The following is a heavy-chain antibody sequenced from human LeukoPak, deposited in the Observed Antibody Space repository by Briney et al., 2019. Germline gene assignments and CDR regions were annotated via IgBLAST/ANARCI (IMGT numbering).Heavy chain of an antibody. CDR2: MNPDTGNS. J-gene: IGHJ4*02. D-gene: IGHD3-22*01. V-gene: IGHV1-8*01. Sequence: GASVKVSCKGSGYTFSSYDINWVRQATGQGLEWMGWMNPDTGNSGYAQKFQGRVTMTRDTSISTAYMELSSLRSEDTAVYYCARSSQTPAYYDTSVYYYLGYWGQGTLVTVSS. CDR1: GYTFSSYD. CDR3: ARSSQTPAYYDTSVYYYLGY.